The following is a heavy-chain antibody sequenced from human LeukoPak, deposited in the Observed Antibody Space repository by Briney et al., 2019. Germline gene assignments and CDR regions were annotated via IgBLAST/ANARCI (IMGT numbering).Heavy chain of an antibody. Sequence: SETLSLTCTVSGGSISSYYWSWIRQPPGKGLEWIGYIYYSGSTNYNPSLKSRVTISVDTSKNQFSLKLSSVTAADTAVYYCARGPSGDIVVVPAVMGKIIEPYYFDYWGQGTLVTVSS. CDR3: ARGPSGDIVVVPAVMGKIIEPYYFDY. CDR1: GGSISSYY. J-gene: IGHJ4*02. CDR2: IYYSGST. D-gene: IGHD2-2*01. V-gene: IGHV4-59*12.